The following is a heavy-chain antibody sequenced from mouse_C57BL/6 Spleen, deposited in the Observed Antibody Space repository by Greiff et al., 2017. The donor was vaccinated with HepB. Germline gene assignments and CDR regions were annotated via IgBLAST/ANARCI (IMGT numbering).Heavy chain of an antibody. CDR1: GYTFTTYP. Sequence: QVHVKQSGAELVKPGASVKMSCKASGYTFTTYPIEWMKQNHGKSLEWIGNFHPYNDDTKYNEKFKGKATLTVEKSSSTVYLELSRLTSDDSAVYYCAIMTTVVAHFDYWGKGTTLTVSP. CDR3: AIMTTVVAHFDY. V-gene: IGHV1-47*01. CDR2: FHPYNDDT. J-gene: IGHJ2*01. D-gene: IGHD1-1*01.